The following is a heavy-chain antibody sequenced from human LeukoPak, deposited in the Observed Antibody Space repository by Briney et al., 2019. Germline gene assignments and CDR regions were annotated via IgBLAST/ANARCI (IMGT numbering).Heavy chain of an antibody. Sequence: QPGRSLRLSSAASGFTFSSYAMHWVRQAPGKGLEWVAVISYDGSNKYYADSVKGRFTISRDNSKNTLYLQMNSLRAEDTAVYYCARVNEAAGIDAFDIWGQGTMVTVSS. CDR1: GFTFSSYA. CDR2: ISYDGSNK. D-gene: IGHD6-13*01. V-gene: IGHV3-30*04. CDR3: ARVNEAAGIDAFDI. J-gene: IGHJ3*02.